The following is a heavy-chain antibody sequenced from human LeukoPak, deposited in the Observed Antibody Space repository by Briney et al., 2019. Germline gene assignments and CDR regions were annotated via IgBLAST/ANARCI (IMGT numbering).Heavy chain of an antibody. CDR2: IYSGGST. D-gene: IGHD4-11*01. J-gene: IGHJ6*03. CDR1: GFTVSSNY. V-gene: IGHV3-66*01. Sequence: GSLRPPCAASGFTVSSNYMSWVRQAPGKGLEWVSIIYSGGSTYYADSVKGRFTISRDNSKNTLYLQMNSLRAEDTAVYYCARDRTGQQLISRKEYYYMDVWGKGTTVTISS. CDR3: ARDRTGQQLISRKEYYYMDV.